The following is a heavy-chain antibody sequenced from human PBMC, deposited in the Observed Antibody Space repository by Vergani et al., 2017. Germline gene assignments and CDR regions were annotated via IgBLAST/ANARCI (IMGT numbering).Heavy chain of an antibody. V-gene: IGHV1-2*02. CDR1: GYTFTGYY. CDR2: INPNSGGT. J-gene: IGHJ4*02. CDR3: ARELDILTGYTEQEGNPRFDY. D-gene: IGHD3-9*01. Sequence: QVQLVQSGAEVKKPGASVKVSCKASGYTFTGYYMHWVRQAPGQGLEWMGWINPNSGGTNYAQKFQGRVTMTRDTSISTAYMELSRLRSDDTAVYYCARELDILTGYTEQEGNPRFDYWGQGTLVTVSS.